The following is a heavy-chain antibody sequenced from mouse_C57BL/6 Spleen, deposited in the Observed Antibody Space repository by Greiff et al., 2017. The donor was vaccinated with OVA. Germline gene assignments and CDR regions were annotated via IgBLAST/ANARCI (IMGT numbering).Heavy chain of an antibody. CDR3: AILVDYAMDY. V-gene: IGHV5-6*02. CDR2: ISSGGSYT. Sequence: DVKLVESGGDLVKPGGSLKLSCAASGFTFSSYGMSWVRQTPDKRLEWVATISSGGSYTYYPDSVKGRFTISRDNAKNTLYLQMSSLKSEDTAMYYCAILVDYAMDYWGQGTSVTVSS. J-gene: IGHJ4*01. CDR1: GFTFSSYG. D-gene: IGHD1-1*01.